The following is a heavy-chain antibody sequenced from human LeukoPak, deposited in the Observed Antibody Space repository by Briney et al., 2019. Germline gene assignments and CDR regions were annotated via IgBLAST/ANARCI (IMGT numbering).Heavy chain of an antibody. Sequence: ASVKVSCKASGYTFTGYYMHWVRQAPGQGLEWMGWNNPNSGGTNYAQKFQGRVTMTRDTSISTAYMELSRLRSDDTAVYYCARQRGYSGYDPLGYWGQGTLVTVSS. V-gene: IGHV1-2*02. CDR2: NNPNSGGT. J-gene: IGHJ4*02. CDR1: GYTFTGYY. D-gene: IGHD5-12*01. CDR3: ARQRGYSGYDPLGY.